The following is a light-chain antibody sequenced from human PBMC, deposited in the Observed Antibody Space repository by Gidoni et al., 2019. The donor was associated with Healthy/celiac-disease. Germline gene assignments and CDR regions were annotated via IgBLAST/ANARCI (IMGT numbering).Light chain of an antibody. Sequence: SLSASVGDRVTITCRASQSISSYLNWYQQKPGKAPKLLIYAASSLQSGVPSRFSGSGSGTDFTLTISSLQPEDFATYYCQQSYSTPFTFGPGTKVDIK. V-gene: IGKV1-39*01. CDR1: QSISSY. J-gene: IGKJ3*01. CDR3: QQSYSTPFT. CDR2: AAS.